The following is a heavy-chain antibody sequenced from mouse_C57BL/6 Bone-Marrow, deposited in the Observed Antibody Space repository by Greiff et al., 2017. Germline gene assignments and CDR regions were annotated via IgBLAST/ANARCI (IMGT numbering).Heavy chain of an antibody. CDR1: GYTFTDYN. D-gene: IGHD1-1*01. V-gene: IGHV1-18*01. Sequence: VQLQQSGPELVKPGASVKIPCKASGYTFTDYNMDWVKQSHGKSLEWIGDINPNNGGTIYNQKFKGKATLTVDKSSSTAYMELRSLTSEDTAVYYCARVGLGAFCNSFCFCYWGQGTTLTVSS. CDR2: INPNNGGT. CDR3: ARVGLGAFCNSFCFCY. J-gene: IGHJ2*01.